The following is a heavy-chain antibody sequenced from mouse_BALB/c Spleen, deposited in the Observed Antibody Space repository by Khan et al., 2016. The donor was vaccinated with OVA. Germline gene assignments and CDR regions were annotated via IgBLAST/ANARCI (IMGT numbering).Heavy chain of an antibody. CDR3: TRVGISDYGNYAYCFDY. J-gene: IGHJ2*01. D-gene: IGHD2-1*01. CDR2: INTNVGST. V-gene: IGHV5-6-3*01. Sequence: EVELVESGGGLVQPGGSLKLSCAASGFIFSSYGMSWVRQTPDKRLELVATINTNVGSTYYPDSVKGRFTISRDNAKNTLYLQMSSLKSEDTAMYYCTRVGISDYGNYAYCFDYWGQGTTLTVSS. CDR1: GFIFSSYG.